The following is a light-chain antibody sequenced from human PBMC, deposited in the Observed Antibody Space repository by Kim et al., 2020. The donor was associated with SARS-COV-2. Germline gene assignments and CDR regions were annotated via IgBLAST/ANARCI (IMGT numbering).Light chain of an antibody. J-gene: IGKJ1*01. V-gene: IGKV1-5*03. CDR3: HHFTTYPWT. CDR1: QSIDNY. Sequence: GDRVTITCRASQSIDNYLAWYQQKPGKAPQLLIYKASNLESRVPSRFSGSGSGTDFTLAIPSLQPDDFANYYRHHFTTYPWTFGQGTKV. CDR2: KAS.